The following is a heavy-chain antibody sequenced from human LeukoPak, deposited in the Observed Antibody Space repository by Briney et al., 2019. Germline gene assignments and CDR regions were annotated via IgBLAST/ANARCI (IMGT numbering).Heavy chain of an antibody. D-gene: IGHD2/OR15-2a*01. V-gene: IGHV5-51*01. CDR1: GYSFTRYW. CDR3: ATGYLLYYFDY. J-gene: IGHJ4*02. Sequence: GGSLQISIKGSGYSFTRYWIGWVRQVPGKGREGMGIIYPGDSDTRYSPSFQGQVTISADKSIITAYLQWSSLKASDTGMYYCATGYLLYYFDYWGQGTLVTVSS. CDR2: IYPGDSDT.